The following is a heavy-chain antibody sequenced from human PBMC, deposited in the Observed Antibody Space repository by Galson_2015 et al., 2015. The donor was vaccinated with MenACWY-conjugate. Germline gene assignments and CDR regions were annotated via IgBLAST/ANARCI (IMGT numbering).Heavy chain of an antibody. V-gene: IGHV1-58*02. D-gene: IGHD1-26*01. CDR1: GSTFTSYG. CDR2: IVVGSGNT. J-gene: IGHJ6*02. Sequence: QSRAEVKEPGASVKVSCKASGSTFTSYGITWVRQAPGQGLEWMGWIVVGSGNTNYAQKFQERVTITRDMSTSTAYMELSSLRSEDTAVYYLAASYNSGSPPPPMDVWGQGTTVTVSS. CDR3: AASYNSGSPPPPMDV.